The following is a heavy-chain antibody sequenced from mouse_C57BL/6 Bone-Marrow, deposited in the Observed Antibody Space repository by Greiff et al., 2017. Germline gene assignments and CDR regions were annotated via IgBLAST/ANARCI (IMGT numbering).Heavy chain of an antibody. CDR2: ISSGSSTI. J-gene: IGHJ3*01. D-gene: IGHD2-4*01. CDR3: ARIYYDCDAGFAC. Sequence: EVQLVESGGGLVQPGGSLKLSCAASGFTFRDYGMHWVRQAPEKGLEWVAYISSGSSTIYYADTVKGRFTISRDNAKNTLFLQMTSLRSEDTAMYYCARIYYDCDAGFACWGQGTLVTGSA. CDR1: GFTFRDYG. V-gene: IGHV5-17*01.